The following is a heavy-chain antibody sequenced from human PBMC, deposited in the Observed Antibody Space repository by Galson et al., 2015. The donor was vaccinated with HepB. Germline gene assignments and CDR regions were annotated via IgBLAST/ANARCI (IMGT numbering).Heavy chain of an antibody. V-gene: IGHV1-69*13. CDR2: ITPIFGTA. J-gene: IGHJ4*02. Sequence: SVKVSCKASGGTFSSYAISWVRQAPGQGLEWMGGITPIFGTANYAQKFQGRVTITADVSTSTAYMELSSLRSEDTAVYYCARAYYYGSGSYGGFDYWGQGTLVTVSS. D-gene: IGHD3-10*01. CDR1: GGTFSSYA. CDR3: ARAYYYGSGSYGGFDY.